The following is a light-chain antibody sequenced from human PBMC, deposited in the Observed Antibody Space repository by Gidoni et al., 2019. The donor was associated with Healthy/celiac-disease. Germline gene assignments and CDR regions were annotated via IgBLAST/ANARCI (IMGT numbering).Light chain of an antibody. CDR2: GAS. CDR1: QSVSISY. CDR3: QQYGSSPLT. J-gene: IGKJ4*01. Sequence: DIVLTQSPGTLSLSPGERATLSCRASQSVSISYLAWYQQKPGQAPRILIDGASSRATGSPDRFSGSGYGTDFTLNSSRLEHEDCAVYYCQQYGSSPLTVGGGTKVEIK. V-gene: IGKV3-20*01.